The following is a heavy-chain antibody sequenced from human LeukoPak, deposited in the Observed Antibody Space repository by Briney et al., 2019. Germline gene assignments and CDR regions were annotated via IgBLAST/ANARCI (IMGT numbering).Heavy chain of an antibody. J-gene: IGHJ4*02. CDR1: GGSSSSVGYY. CDR3: ARDSGSYRGYFDY. D-gene: IGHD1-26*01. CDR2: IYYSGST. V-gene: IGHV4-31*03. Sequence: SETPSLSSTVSGGSSSSVGYYWSWISKHPGKGLEWIGYIYYSGSTYYNPSLKSRVTISVDTSKNQFSLKLSSVTAADTAVYYCARDSGSYRGYFDYWGQGTLVTVSS.